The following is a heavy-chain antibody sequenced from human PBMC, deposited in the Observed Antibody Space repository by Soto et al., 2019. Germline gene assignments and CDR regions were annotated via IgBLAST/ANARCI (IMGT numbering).Heavy chain of an antibody. CDR1: GFSLSTSGVG. V-gene: IGHV2-5*01. Sequence: QITLKESGPTLVKPTQTLTLTCTFSGFSLSTSGVGVGWIRQPPGKALEWLALIYWYDDKRYSPSLKSRLTITKDTSKNQVVLTMTHMDPVDTATYYCAHYFYILVDDAFDIWGQGTMVTVSS. J-gene: IGHJ3*02. D-gene: IGHD2-8*02. CDR3: AHYFYILVDDAFDI. CDR2: IYWYDDK.